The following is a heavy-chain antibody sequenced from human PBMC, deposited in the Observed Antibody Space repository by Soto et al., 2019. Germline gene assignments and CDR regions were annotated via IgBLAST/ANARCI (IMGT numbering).Heavy chain of an antibody. CDR2: ISYDGSNK. CDR3: AKVLGYDYVWGSYPDDY. Sequence: QVQLVESGGGVVQPGRSLRLSCAASGFTFSSYGMHWVRQAPGKGLEWVAVISYDGSNKYYADSVKGRFTISRDNSKNPLYLQMNSLRAEDTAVYYCAKVLGYDYVWGSYPDDYWGQGTLVTVSS. D-gene: IGHD3-16*02. J-gene: IGHJ4*02. CDR1: GFTFSSYG. V-gene: IGHV3-30*18.